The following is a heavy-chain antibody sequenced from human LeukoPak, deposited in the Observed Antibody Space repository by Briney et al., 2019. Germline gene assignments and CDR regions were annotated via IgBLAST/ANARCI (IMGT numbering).Heavy chain of an antibody. CDR1: GFTFSSYS. D-gene: IGHD5-12*01. Sequence: GGSLRLSCAASGFTFSSYSMNWVRQAPGKGLEWVSSISSSSSYIYYADSVKGRFTISRDNAKNSLYLQMNSLRAEDTAAYYCARDLVVATNRGDYWGQGTLVTVSS. J-gene: IGHJ4*02. V-gene: IGHV3-21*01. CDR3: ARDLVVATNRGDY. CDR2: ISSSSSYI.